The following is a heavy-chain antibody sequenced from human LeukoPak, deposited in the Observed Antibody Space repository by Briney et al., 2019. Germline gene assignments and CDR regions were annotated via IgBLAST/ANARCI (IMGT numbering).Heavy chain of an antibody. D-gene: IGHD2-8*01. CDR3: ARSARHCNNGVCFTDYYIDL. J-gene: IGHJ6*03. Sequence: ASVKVSCKASGYTFTGYYMHWVRQAPGQGLEWMGWINPNSGDPNYPQKFQGRVTMTRDTSISTAYMEMNSLTSDDTAVYYCARSARHCNNGVCFTDYYIDLWGKGTTVTVSS. CDR1: GYTFTGYY. CDR2: INPNSGDP. V-gene: IGHV1-2*02.